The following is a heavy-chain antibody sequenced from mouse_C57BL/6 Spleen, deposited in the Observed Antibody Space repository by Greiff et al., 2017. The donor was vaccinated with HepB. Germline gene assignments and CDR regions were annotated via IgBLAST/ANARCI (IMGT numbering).Heavy chain of an antibody. V-gene: IGHV1-64*01. CDR3: ARYLHETGPFAY. D-gene: IGHD4-1*01. CDR1: GYTFTSYW. J-gene: IGHJ3*01. CDR2: IHPNSGST. Sequence: VQLQQPGAELVKPGASVKLSCKASGYTFTSYWMHWVKQRPGQGLEWIGMIHPNSGSTNYNEKFKSKATLTVDKSSSTAYMQLSSLTSEDSAVYNCARYLHETGPFAYWGQGTLVTVSA.